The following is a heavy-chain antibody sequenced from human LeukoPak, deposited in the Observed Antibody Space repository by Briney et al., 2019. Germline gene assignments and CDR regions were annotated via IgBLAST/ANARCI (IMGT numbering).Heavy chain of an antibody. CDR1: GFTFGSYS. V-gene: IGHV3-21*01. Sequence: GGSLRLSCAASGFTFGSYSMNWVRQAPGKGLEWVSSISSGSSYIYYADSVKGRFTISRDNAKNSLYLQMNSLRAEDTAVYYCAGYCSGGSCYPIYGMDVWGQGTTVTVSS. D-gene: IGHD2-15*01. CDR2: ISSGSSYI. CDR3: AGYCSGGSCYPIYGMDV. J-gene: IGHJ6*02.